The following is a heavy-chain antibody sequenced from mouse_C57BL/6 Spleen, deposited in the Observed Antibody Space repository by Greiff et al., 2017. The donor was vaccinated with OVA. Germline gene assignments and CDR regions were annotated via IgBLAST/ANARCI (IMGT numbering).Heavy chain of an antibody. CDR2: ISGGGGNT. CDR3: ARHQTLYYDYDGFDY. Sequence: EVQGVESGGGLVKPGGSLKLSCAASGFTFSSYTMSWVRQTPEKRLEWVATISGGGGNTYYPDSVKGRFTISRDNAKNTLYLQMSSLRSEDTALYYCARHQTLYYDYDGFDYWGQGTTLTVSS. CDR1: GFTFSSYT. V-gene: IGHV5-9*01. D-gene: IGHD2-4*01. J-gene: IGHJ2*01.